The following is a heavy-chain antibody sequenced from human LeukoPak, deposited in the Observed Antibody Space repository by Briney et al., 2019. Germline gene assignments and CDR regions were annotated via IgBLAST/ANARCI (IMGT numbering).Heavy chain of an antibody. V-gene: IGHV3-23*01. CDR1: GFTFSSSA. J-gene: IGHJ4*02. Sequence: GGSLRLSCAASGFTFSSSAMSWVRQAPGKGPEWVSGISGNGGTTYYADPVKGRFTISRDNSKNTLYLQMNSLRAEDTALYYCAKDRLVHDSWGQGTLVTVSS. CDR2: ISGNGGTT. CDR3: AKDRLVHDS. D-gene: IGHD6-13*01.